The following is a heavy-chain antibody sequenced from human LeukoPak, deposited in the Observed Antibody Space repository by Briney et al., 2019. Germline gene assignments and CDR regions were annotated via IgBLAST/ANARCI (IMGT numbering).Heavy chain of an antibody. CDR1: GFTFSSYS. CDR2: ISSSSSTI. V-gene: IGHV3-48*02. Sequence: GGSLRLSCAASGFTFSSYSMNWVRQAPGKGLEWVSYISSSSSTIYYADSVKGRFTISSDNAKNSLYLQMNSLRDEDTAVYYCARDTRASDYYDYIWGSYRYPELFDYWGQGTLVTVSS. J-gene: IGHJ4*02. D-gene: IGHD3-16*02. CDR3: ARDTRASDYYDYIWGSYRYPELFDY.